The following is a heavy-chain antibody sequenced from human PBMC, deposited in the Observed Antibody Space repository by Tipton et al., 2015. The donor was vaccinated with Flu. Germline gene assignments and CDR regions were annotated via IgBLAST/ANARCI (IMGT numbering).Heavy chain of an antibody. CDR2: ISYDGSNK. J-gene: IGHJ4*02. CDR3: AREADSSGWPFYFDY. Sequence: SLRLSCAASGFTFSSYAMHWVRQAPGKGLEWVAVISYDGSNKYYADSVKGRFTISRDNSKNTLYLQMNSLRAEDTAVYYCAREADSSGWPFYFDYWGQGTVVTV. V-gene: IGHV3-30*04. D-gene: IGHD6-19*01. CDR1: GFTFSSYA.